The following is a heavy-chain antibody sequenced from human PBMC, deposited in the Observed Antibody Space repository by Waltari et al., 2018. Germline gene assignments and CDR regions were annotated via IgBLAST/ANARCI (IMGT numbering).Heavy chain of an antibody. D-gene: IGHD4-4*01. J-gene: IGHJ6*02. CDR1: GFTFSSYW. V-gene: IGHV3-74*01. Sequence: EVQVVESGGGLVQPGGSLRLSCEASGFTFSSYWMPWVRQAPGKGLVWVSRIDNDGRTAKYADSVRGRFTVSRDNARNTLHLQMNSLRAEDTAVYYCARDLLTPSVSYFGMDLWGQGTTVTVSS. CDR3: ARDLLTPSVSYFGMDL. CDR2: IDNDGRTA.